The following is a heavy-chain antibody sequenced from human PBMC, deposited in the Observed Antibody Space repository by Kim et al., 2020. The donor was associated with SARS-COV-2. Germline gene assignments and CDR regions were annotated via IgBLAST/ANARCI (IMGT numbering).Heavy chain of an antibody. CDR2: IGTAGDT. Sequence: GGSLRLSCAASGFTFSSYDMHWVRQATGKGLEWVSAIGTAGDTYYPGSVKGRFTISRENAKNSLYLQMNSLGAGDTAVYYCARVSLSRSSSWSWYFDLWGRGTLVTVSS. CDR3: ARVSLSRSSSWSWYFDL. V-gene: IGHV3-13*04. J-gene: IGHJ2*01. D-gene: IGHD6-13*01. CDR1: GFTFSSYD.